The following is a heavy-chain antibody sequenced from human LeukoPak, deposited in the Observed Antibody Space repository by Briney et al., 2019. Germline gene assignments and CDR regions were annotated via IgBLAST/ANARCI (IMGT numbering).Heavy chain of an antibody. Sequence: GGSLRLSCAASGFTFSSYSMNWVRQAPGKGLEWVSSISSSSSYIYYADSVKGRFTISRDNAKDSLYLQMNSLRAEDTALYYCAKEYDILTGYSLYGMDVWGQGTTVTVSS. V-gene: IGHV3-21*04. J-gene: IGHJ6*02. D-gene: IGHD3-9*01. CDR2: ISSSSSYI. CDR3: AKEYDILTGYSLYGMDV. CDR1: GFTFSSYS.